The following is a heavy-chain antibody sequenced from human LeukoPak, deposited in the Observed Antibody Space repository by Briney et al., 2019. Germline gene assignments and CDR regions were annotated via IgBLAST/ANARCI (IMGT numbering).Heavy chain of an antibody. CDR2: ISYDGSNK. Sequence: PGGYLRLYCAASGFTFSSYAMHWVRQAPGKGLEWVAVISYDGSNKYYADSVKGRFTISRDNSKNTLYLQMNSLRAEDTAVYYCARDSFTAPGKWELPNNWFDPWGQGTLVTVSS. J-gene: IGHJ5*02. V-gene: IGHV3-30*04. CDR3: ARDSFTAPGKWELPNNWFDP. D-gene: IGHD1-26*01. CDR1: GFTFSSYA.